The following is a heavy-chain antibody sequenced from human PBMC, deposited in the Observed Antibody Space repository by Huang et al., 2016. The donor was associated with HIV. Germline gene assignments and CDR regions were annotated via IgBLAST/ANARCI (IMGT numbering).Heavy chain of an antibody. CDR3: ARPATQSGSSWQHFDY. D-gene: IGHD6-13*01. CDR2: IYYSGST. J-gene: IGHJ4*02. Sequence: QLQLQESGPGLVKPSETLSLTCTISGGSISSSSYYWGWIRQPPGKGLEWIGSIYYSGSTYDNPSLKSRVTISVDTSKNQFSLKLSSGTAADTAVYYCARPATQSGSSWQHFDYWGQGTLVTVSS. CDR1: GGSISSSSYY. V-gene: IGHV4-39*01.